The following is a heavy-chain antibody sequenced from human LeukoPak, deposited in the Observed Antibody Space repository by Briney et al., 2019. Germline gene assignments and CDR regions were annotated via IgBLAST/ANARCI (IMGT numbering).Heavy chain of an antibody. J-gene: IGHJ6*02. D-gene: IGHD2-2*01. V-gene: IGHV1-18*01. CDR2: ISAYNGNT. CDR3: AREGLEYCSSTSCQASYYYYGMDV. CDR1: GYTFTGYG. Sequence: GASVKVSCKASGYTFTGYGISWVRQAPGQGLEWMGWISAYNGNTNYAQKLQGRVTMTTDTSTSTAYMELRSLRSDDTAVYYCAREGLEYCSSTSCQASYYYYGMDVWGQGTTVTVSS.